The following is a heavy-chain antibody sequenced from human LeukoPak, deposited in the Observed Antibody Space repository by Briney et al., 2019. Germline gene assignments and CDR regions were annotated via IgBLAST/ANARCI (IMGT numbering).Heavy chain of an antibody. Sequence: GGSLRLSFAASGFTFSSYGMHWVRQAPGKGLEWVAVISYDGSNKYYADSVKGRFTISRDNSKNTVYLQMNSLRAEDTAVYYCAKGTPAPYYYGSGSSFDYWGQGTLVTVSS. CDR2: ISYDGSNK. CDR1: GFTFSSYG. CDR3: AKGTPAPYYYGSGSSFDY. D-gene: IGHD3-10*01. V-gene: IGHV3-30*18. J-gene: IGHJ4*02.